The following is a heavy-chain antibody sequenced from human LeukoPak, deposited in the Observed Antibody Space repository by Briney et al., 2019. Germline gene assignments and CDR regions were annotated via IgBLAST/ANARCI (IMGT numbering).Heavy chain of an antibody. CDR3: ARGGDITVEGIDY. V-gene: IGHV4-61*02. D-gene: IGHD4-23*01. Sequence: PSETLSLTCTVSGGSISSGSYYWSWIRQPAGKGLEWIGRIYTSGSTNYNPSLKSRVTISVDTSKNQFSLKLSSVTAADTAVYYCARGGDITVEGIDYWGQGTLVTVSS. CDR2: IYTSGST. J-gene: IGHJ4*02. CDR1: GGSISSGSYY.